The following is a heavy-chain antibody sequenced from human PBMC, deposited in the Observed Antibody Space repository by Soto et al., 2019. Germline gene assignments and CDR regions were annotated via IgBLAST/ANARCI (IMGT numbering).Heavy chain of an antibody. Sequence: PGGSLRLSCASSGFTFSSYGMHWVRQAPGKGREWVAVISYDGSNKYYADSVKGRFTISRDNSKNTLYLQMNSLRAEDTAVYYCARDSRVGVVAATRVFDGMDVRGHGTTVTVSS. CDR1: GFTFSSYG. V-gene: IGHV3-30*03. CDR3: ARDSRVGVVAATRVFDGMDV. D-gene: IGHD2-15*01. CDR2: ISYDGSNK. J-gene: IGHJ6*02.